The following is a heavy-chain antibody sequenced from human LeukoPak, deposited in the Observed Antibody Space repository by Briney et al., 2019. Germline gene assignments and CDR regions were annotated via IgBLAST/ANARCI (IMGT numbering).Heavy chain of an antibody. V-gene: IGHV3-21*01. D-gene: IGHD3-9*01. J-gene: IGHJ3*02. CDR3: ARDRYDILTGYLPEDAFDI. Sequence: GGSLRLSCAASGFTFSSYSMNWVRQAPGKGLEWVSSISSSSSYIYYADSVKGRFTISRDNAKNSLYLQMNSLRAEDTAVYYCARDRYDILTGYLPEDAFDIWGQGTMVTVSS. CDR1: GFTFSSYS. CDR2: ISSSSSYI.